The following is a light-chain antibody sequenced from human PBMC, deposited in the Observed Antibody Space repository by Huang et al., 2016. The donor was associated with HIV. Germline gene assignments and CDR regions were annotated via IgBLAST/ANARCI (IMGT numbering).Light chain of an antibody. CDR1: QSVNTY. V-gene: IGKV3-11*01. Sequence: EIVLTQSPATLSLSPGERATLSCRASQSVNTYLDWFQPRPDQPPRLLIYDASASAPGVPARFSGSGSGTDFTLTISSLEPEDFALYYCQQRTEWPPTLTFGGGTRVDLK. CDR2: DAS. J-gene: IGKJ4*01. CDR3: QQRTEWPPTLT.